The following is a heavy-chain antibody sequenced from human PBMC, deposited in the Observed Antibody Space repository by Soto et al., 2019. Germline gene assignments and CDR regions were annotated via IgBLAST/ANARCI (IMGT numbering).Heavy chain of an antibody. V-gene: IGHV4-39*01. CDR2: IYYSGKT. J-gene: IGHJ5*02. CDR1: GASINNTSYY. CDR3: GRPWGIGLTPPGP. D-gene: IGHD6-13*01. Sequence: SETLSLTCTVSGASINNTSYYWGWIRQSPGKGLEWIGNIYYSGKTYYSPSLKSRVSISVDASRNQFSLRLSSVTAADTAVYYCGRPWGIGLTPPGPWGQGXLVTAPQ.